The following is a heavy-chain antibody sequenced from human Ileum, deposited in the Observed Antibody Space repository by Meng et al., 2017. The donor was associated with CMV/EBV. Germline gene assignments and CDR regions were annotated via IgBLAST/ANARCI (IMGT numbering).Heavy chain of an antibody. CDR2: ISSSSSYI. CDR1: GFTLSSYS. CDR3: ARDKSSGWYYFDY. J-gene: IGHJ4*02. Sequence: CTASGFTLSSYSVNWVRQAPGKGMEWVSSISSSSSYIYYADSVKGRFTISRDNAKNSLYLQMNSLRAEDTAVYYCARDKSSGWYYFDYWGQGTLVTVSS. D-gene: IGHD6-19*01. V-gene: IGHV3-21*01.